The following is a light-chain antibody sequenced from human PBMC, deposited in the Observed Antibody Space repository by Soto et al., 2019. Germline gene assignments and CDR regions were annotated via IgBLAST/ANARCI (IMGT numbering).Light chain of an antibody. CDR2: DVS. V-gene: IGLV2-14*01. Sequence: QSALTQPASVSGSPGQSITISCTGTSSDVGGYNYVSWYQQHPGKAPKLMIYDVSNRPSGVSDRFSGSKSGNTASLTISGLQADDEADYYCRSYTSSSTLVFGTGTKLTVL. J-gene: IGLJ1*01. CDR1: SSDVGGYNY. CDR3: RSYTSSSTLV.